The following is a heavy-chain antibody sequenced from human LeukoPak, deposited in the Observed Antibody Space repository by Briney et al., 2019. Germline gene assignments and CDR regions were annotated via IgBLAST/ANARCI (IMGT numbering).Heavy chain of an antibody. CDR2: IYTSGST. J-gene: IGHJ4*02. V-gene: IGHV4-4*07. D-gene: IGHD2-21*02. Sequence: ETLSLTCTVSGGSISSYYWSWIRQPAGKGLEWIGRIYTSGSTYYNPSLKSRVTMSVDTSKNQFSLKLSSVTAADTAVYFCARGPYCGGDCYFAYWGQGTLVTVSS. CDR3: ARGPYCGGDCYFAY. CDR1: GGSISSYY.